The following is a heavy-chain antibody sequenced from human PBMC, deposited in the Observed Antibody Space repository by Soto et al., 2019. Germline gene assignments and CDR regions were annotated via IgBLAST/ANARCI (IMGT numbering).Heavy chain of an antibody. V-gene: IGHV3-30-3*01. CDR2: ISYDGSNK. CDR3: ASGRIAARHIDYYYYGMDV. Sequence: QVQLVESGGGVVQPGRSLRLSCAASGFTFSSYAMHWVRQAPGKGLEWVAVISYDGSNKYYADSVKGRFTISRDNSKNTPYLQMNSLRAEDTAVYYCASGRIAARHIDYYYYGMDVWGQGTTVTVSS. D-gene: IGHD6-6*01. J-gene: IGHJ6*02. CDR1: GFTFSSYA.